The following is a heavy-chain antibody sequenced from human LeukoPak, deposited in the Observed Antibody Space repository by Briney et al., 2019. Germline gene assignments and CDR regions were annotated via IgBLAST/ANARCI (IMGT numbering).Heavy chain of an antibody. CDR3: ASHVVVTGTRGFDN. V-gene: IGHV4-34*01. CDR2: INHSGST. D-gene: IGHD2-21*02. J-gene: IGHJ4*02. CDR1: GGSFSGYY. Sequence: SETLSLTCAVYGGSFSGYYWTWIRQPPGKGLEWIGEINHSGSTNYNPSLKSRVTISLDPSKNQFSLNLSSVTAADTAVYYCASHVVVTGTRGFDNWGQGTLVSVSS.